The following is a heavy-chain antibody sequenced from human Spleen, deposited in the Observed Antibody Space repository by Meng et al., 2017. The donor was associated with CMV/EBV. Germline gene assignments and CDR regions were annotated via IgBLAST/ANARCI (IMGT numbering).Heavy chain of an antibody. D-gene: IGHD2-21*01. CDR2: ISSSSDDI. V-gene: IGHV3-21*01. CDR1: GFTFSSYA. Sequence: GSLRLSCVVSGFTFSSYAMNWVRQAPGKGLEWVSSISSSSDDIYYGDSVKGRFTIFRDNVKNSLYLQMNSLRAEDTGLYYCVRYSGGWGQGTLVTVSS. J-gene: IGHJ4*02. CDR3: VRYSGG.